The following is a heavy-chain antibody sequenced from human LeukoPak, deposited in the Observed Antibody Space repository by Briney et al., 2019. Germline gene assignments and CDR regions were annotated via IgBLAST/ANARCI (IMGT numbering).Heavy chain of an antibody. CDR3: AKDGEGIPPTGGY. V-gene: IGHV3-30-3*01. CDR1: GFTFSSHA. D-gene: IGHD3-10*01. J-gene: IGHJ4*02. CDR2: ISYDGSSN. Sequence: PGGSLRLSCAASGFTFSSHAMYWVRQAPGKGLEWVALISYDGSSNYCADSVKGRFTISRDNSKNTLYLQMNSLRAEDTAVYYCAKDGEGIPPTGGYWGQGTLVTVSS.